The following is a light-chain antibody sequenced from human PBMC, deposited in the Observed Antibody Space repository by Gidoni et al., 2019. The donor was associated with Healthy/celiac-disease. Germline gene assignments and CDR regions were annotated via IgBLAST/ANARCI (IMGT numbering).Light chain of an antibody. CDR1: QSVSSSY. CDR2: AAS. Sequence: ETVLTQSPGTLSVSPGERATLSCRASQSVSSSYLAWYQQKPGQAPRLLIYAASSRATGIPDRFSGSGSGTDFTLTISRLEPEDFAVYYCQQYGSSPQTFGPGTKVDIK. J-gene: IGKJ3*01. CDR3: QQYGSSPQT. V-gene: IGKV3-20*01.